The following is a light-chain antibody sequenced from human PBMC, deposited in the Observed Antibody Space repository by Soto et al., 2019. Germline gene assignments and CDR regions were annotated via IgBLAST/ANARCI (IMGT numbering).Light chain of an antibody. V-gene: IGLV2-14*01. CDR2: EVT. CDR1: SSDVERYDY. Sequence: QSALTQPASVSGSPGQSITISCTGTSSDVERYDYVSWYQHHPGKAPKLMIFEVTNRPSGVSRRFSGSKSGSTASLSISGLQAEDEADYFCSSYRDSNTLVFGGGTKLTVL. CDR3: SSYRDSNTLV. J-gene: IGLJ3*02.